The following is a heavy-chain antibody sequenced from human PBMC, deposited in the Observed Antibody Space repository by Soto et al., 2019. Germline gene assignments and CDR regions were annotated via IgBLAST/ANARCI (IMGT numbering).Heavy chain of an antibody. V-gene: IGHV3-64D*06. Sequence: GGSLRLSCSASGFSFSSFAMHWVRQAPGKGLEYVSAIINNGGTAYYADSVNGRFTMSRDNSKNTLYLQMSSLREEDTAVYYCVKAISGRYNSAKAFDAWGQGTMVTVSS. J-gene: IGHJ3*01. CDR2: IINNGGTA. D-gene: IGHD2-2*02. CDR1: GFSFSSFA. CDR3: VKAISGRYNSAKAFDA.